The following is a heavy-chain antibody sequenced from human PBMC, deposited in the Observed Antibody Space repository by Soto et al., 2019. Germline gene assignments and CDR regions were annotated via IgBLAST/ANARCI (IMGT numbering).Heavy chain of an antibody. CDR2: INHSGNS. Sequence: SETLSLTCAVYGGSFSRYFWAWIRESPGRGLEWIGEINHSGNSKYNPSLKSRVAMSVDTSKSQFSLKLTSVTAADTAVYYCAAGGAIHGLIRGLVINNFFDPWGQGTLVTVSS. J-gene: IGHJ5*02. D-gene: IGHD3-10*01. V-gene: IGHV4-34*01. CDR1: GGSFSRYF. CDR3: AAGGAIHGLIRGLVINNFFDP.